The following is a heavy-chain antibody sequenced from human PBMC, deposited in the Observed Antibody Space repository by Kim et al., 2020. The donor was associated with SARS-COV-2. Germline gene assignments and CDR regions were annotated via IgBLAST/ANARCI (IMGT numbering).Heavy chain of an antibody. CDR3: ATVRGLEAYFDY. Sequence: TRYSPSFDGQVTISADKSISTAYLQWGRLKASDTAIYYCATVRGLEAYFDYWGRGTLVAVSS. V-gene: IGHV5-51*01. J-gene: IGHJ4*02. D-gene: IGHD1-1*01. CDR2: T.